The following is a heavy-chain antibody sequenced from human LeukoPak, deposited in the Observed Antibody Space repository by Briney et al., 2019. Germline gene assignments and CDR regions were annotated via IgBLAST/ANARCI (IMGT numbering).Heavy chain of an antibody. V-gene: IGHV4-34*01. CDR2: INHSGST. CDR3: ARLKRDYYDSSGLVYFDY. Sequence: SETLSLTCAVYGGSFSGYYWSWIRHPPGKGLEWIGEINHSGSTNYNPSLKSRVTISVATSKNQFSLKVTSVTAADTAVYYCARLKRDYYDSSGLVYFDYWGQGTLVTVSS. D-gene: IGHD3-22*01. J-gene: IGHJ4*02. CDR1: GGSFSGYY.